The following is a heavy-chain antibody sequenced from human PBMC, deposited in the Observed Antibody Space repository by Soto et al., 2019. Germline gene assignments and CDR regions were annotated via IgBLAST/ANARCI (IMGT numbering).Heavy chain of an antibody. Sequence: QVQLVRSGAEVKTPGASVRVSCKASGYTFTDYYMHWVRRAPGQGLEWMGWINDNSGATRYSQRFQGRVTLTRDTSISTAYMELSSLRSDDTAVYYCARDSAAAAGLSFDSWGQGTLVTVSS. D-gene: IGHD6-13*01. CDR2: INDNSGAT. V-gene: IGHV1-2*02. CDR1: GYTFTDYY. CDR3: ARDSAAAAGLSFDS. J-gene: IGHJ4*02.